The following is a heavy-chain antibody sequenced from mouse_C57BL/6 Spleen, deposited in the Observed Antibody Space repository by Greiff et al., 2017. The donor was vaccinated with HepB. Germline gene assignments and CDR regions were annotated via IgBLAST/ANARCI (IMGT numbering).Heavy chain of an antibody. D-gene: IGHD2-4*01. CDR1: GFTFSSYT. Sequence: EVQLVESGGGLVKPGGSLKLSCAASGFTFSSYTMSWVRQTPEKRLEWVATISGGGGTTYYPDSVKGRFTISRDNAKNTLYLQMSSLRSEDTALYYCARQDYDYERAGFAYWGQGTLVTVSA. CDR2: ISGGGGTT. J-gene: IGHJ3*01. V-gene: IGHV5-9*01. CDR3: ARQDYDYERAGFAY.